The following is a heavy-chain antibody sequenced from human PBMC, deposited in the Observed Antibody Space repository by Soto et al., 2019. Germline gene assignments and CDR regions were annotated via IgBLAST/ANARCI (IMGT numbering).Heavy chain of an antibody. V-gene: IGHV5-51*01. J-gene: IGHJ6*02. D-gene: IGHD7-27*01. CDR3: ARQPAWGASQGAMDV. CDR2: IYPGDSDT. Sequence: XESLKISWQYSGNSFTSYWFAWVLQMPGKGLEWMGIIYPGDSDTRYSPSFQGQVTMSADKSINTAYLQWISLKASDSAIYYCARQPAWGASQGAMDVWGQGTTVTASS. CDR1: GNSFTSYW.